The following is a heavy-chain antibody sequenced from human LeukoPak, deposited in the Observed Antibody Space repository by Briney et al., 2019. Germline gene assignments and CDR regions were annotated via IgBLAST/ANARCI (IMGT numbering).Heavy chain of an antibody. Sequence: SETLSLTCTVSGGSISSYYWSWIRQPPGKGLEWIGYIYYSGSTNYNPSLKSRVTISVDTSKNQFSLKLSSVTAADTAVYYCGGGGWYGNNWFDPWGQGTLVTVSS. V-gene: IGHV4-59*01. CDR2: IYYSGST. CDR1: GGSISSYY. J-gene: IGHJ5*02. D-gene: IGHD6-19*01. CDR3: GGGGWYGNNWFDP.